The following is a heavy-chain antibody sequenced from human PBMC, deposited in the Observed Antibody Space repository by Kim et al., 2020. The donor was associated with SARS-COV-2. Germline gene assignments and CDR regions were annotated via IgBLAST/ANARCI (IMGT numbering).Heavy chain of an antibody. J-gene: IGHJ6*02. CDR2: IIPIFGTA. D-gene: IGHD5-12*01. V-gene: IGHV1-69*13. Sequence: SVKVSCKASGGTFSSYAISWVRQAPGQGLEWMGGIIPIFGTANYAQKFQGRVTITADESTSTAYMELSSLRSEDTAVYYCARVGESYSGYDYSYYYGMDVWGQGTTVTVSS. CDR1: GGTFSSYA. CDR3: ARVGESYSGYDYSYYYGMDV.